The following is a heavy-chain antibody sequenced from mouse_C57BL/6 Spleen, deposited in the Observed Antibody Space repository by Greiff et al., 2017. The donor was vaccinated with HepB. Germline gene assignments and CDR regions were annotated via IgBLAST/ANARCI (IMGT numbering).Heavy chain of an antibody. D-gene: IGHD1-1*01. CDR3: ARLGLITTVVEGGYYFDY. V-gene: IGHV14-3*01. CDR1: GFNIKNTY. CDR2: IDPANGNT. Sequence: EVQGVESVAELVRPGASVKLSCTASGFNIKNTYMHWVKQRPEQGLEWIGRIDPANGNTKYAPKFQGKATITADTSSNTAYLQLSSLTSEDTAIYYCARLGLITTVVEGGYYFDYWGQGTTLTVSS. J-gene: IGHJ2*01.